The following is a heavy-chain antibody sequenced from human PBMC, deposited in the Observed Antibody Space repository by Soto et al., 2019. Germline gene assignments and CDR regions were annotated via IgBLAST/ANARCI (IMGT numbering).Heavy chain of an antibody. D-gene: IGHD4-17*01. J-gene: IGHJ5*02. CDR1: GYTFTNYG. Sequence: QVQLVQSGTEVRKPGASVKVSCKASGYTFTNYGINWVRQAPGQGLEWMGWISTYNVNTYYAQKFKGRATLTTDTSTNTAYMELRSLTSDDTALYYCASALTVTTSLDLWGLGTLVTVSS. V-gene: IGHV1-18*04. CDR2: ISTYNVNT. CDR3: ASALTVTTSLDL.